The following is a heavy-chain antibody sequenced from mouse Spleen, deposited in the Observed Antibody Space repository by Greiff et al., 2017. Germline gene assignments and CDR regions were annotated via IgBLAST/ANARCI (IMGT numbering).Heavy chain of an antibody. Sequence: QVQLQQPGAELVKPGASVKMSCKASGYTFTSYWITWVKQRPGQGLEWIGDIYPGSGSTNYNEKFKSKATLTVDTSSSTAYMQLSSLTSEDSAVYYCARRGANWDLYYFDYWGQGTTLTVSS. V-gene: IGHV1-55*01. CDR3: ARRGANWDLYYFDY. CDR2: IYPGSGST. CDR1: GYTFTSYW. J-gene: IGHJ2*01. D-gene: IGHD4-1*01.